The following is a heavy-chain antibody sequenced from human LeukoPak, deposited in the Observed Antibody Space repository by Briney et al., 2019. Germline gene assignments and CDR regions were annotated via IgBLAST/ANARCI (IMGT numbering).Heavy chain of an antibody. CDR3: ARRGWYSGYHFDY. J-gene: IGHJ4*02. CDR2: ISWNSGSI. CDR1: GFTFDDYA. V-gene: IGHV3-9*01. D-gene: IGHD5-12*01. Sequence: GGSLRLSCAASGFTFDDYAMPWVRQAPGKGLEWVSGISWNSGSIGYADSVKGRFTISRDNAKNSLYLQMNSLRAEDTALYYCARRGWYSGYHFDYWGQGTLVTVSS.